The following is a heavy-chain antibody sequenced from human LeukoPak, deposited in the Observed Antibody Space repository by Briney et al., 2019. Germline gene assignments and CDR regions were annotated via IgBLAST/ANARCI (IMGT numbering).Heavy chain of an antibody. Sequence: SQTLSLTCAISGDSVSSDSVIWNWIRQSPSRGLEWLGRTYYRSKWYNDYAISVKSRITINPDTSKNQFSLQLTSVTPEDTAMYYCAGSLRNSYDYWGQGTLVTVSS. CDR3: AGSLRNSYDY. V-gene: IGHV6-1*01. CDR2: TYYRSKWYN. CDR1: GDSVSSDSVI. D-gene: IGHD2-15*01. J-gene: IGHJ4*02.